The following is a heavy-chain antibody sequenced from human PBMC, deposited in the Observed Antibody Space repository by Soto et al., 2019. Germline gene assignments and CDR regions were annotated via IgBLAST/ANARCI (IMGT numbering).Heavy chain of an antibody. CDR2: IIPILAPI. Sequence: QVQLVQSGAEVKTPGSSVRVSCKTAGRTFLISAIAWVRQAPGQGLEWMGGIIPILAPIHIAQNFQGRGSCTADRSTSTAYLELSSLISEDTATYFCARGKEWEQPSNLYDCDYWGQGSQVIVSS. CDR3: ARGKEWEQPSNLYDCDY. V-gene: IGHV1-69*06. J-gene: IGHJ4*02. D-gene: IGHD1-26*01. CDR1: GRTFLISA.